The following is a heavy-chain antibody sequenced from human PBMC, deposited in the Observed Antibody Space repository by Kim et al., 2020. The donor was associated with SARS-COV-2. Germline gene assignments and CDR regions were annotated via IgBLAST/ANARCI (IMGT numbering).Heavy chain of an antibody. J-gene: IGHJ4*02. Sequence: TSSNPSLKSRVTIAVDTSQNQFSLKLSSVTAADTAVYYCAGVGGSGSYFYWGQGTLVTVSS. D-gene: IGHD3-10*01. CDR2: T. CDR3: AGVGGSGSYFY. V-gene: IGHV4-39*01.